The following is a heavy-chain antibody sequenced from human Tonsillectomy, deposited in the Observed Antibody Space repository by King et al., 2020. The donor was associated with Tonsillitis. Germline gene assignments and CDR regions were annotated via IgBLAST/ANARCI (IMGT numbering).Heavy chain of an antibody. CDR2: IYSGGTT. Sequence: VQLVESGGGLVQPGGSLRLSCEVSGFTVNSNYMSWVRQDPGKGLEWVSVIYSGGTTYYADSVKGRFTISRDNSKNTLYLQMNSLRAEDTAVYYCAREGAAESFDYWGQGTLVTVSS. V-gene: IGHV3-66*01. D-gene: IGHD3-16*01. J-gene: IGHJ4*02. CDR3: AREGAAESFDY. CDR1: GFTVNSNY.